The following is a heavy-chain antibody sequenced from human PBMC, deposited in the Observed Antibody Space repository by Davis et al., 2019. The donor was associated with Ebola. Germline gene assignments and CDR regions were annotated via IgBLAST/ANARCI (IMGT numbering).Heavy chain of an antibody. J-gene: IGHJ4*02. V-gene: IGHV3-48*03. CDR1: GFTFSSFE. Sequence: GESLKISCAASGFTFSSFEMTWVRQAPGKGLEWVSYISGSGSTIFYADSVKGRFTISRDNAKNTLYLQMNSLRAEDTAVYYCARVRVKYIAAPSDFDYWGQGTLVTVSS. CDR3: ARVRVKYIAAPSDFDY. CDR2: ISGSGSTI. D-gene: IGHD6-6*01.